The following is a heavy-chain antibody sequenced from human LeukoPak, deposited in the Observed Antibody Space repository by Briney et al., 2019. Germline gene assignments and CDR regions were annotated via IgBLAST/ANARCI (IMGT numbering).Heavy chain of an antibody. J-gene: IGHJ6*03. CDR3: ARRIGEWDYYMDV. D-gene: IGHD3-10*01. V-gene: IGHV4-39*01. CDR1: GGSISSSSYY. CDR2: IYYSGST. Sequence: SETLSLTCTVSGGSISSSSYYWGWIRQPPGKGLEWIGSIYYSGSTYYNPSLKSRVTISVDTSKNQFSLKLSSVTAADTAVYYCARRIGEWDYYMDVWGKGTTVTVSS.